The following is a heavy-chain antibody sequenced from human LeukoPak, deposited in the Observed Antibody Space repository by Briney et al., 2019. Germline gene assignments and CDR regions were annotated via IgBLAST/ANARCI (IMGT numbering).Heavy chain of an antibody. D-gene: IGHD3-22*01. CDR1: GFTFSSYG. CDR3: AKDLSTYYHDSRTPDY. CDR2: IRFDGSNK. J-gene: IGHJ4*02. V-gene: IGHV3-30*02. Sequence: GGSLRLSCATSGFTFSSYGIHWVRQAPGKGLEWVAFIRFDGSNKYYADSVKGRFTISRDNSKNTLYLQMNSLRPADTAIYYCAKDLSTYYHDSRTPDYWGQGTLVTVSS.